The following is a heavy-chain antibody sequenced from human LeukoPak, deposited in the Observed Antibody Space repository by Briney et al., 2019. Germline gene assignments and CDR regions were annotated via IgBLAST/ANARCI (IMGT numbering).Heavy chain of an antibody. CDR3: ARGGMTTVVTRNWYFDL. CDR1: GGSISSGGYS. Sequence: SETLSLTCAVSGGSISSGGYSWSWIRQPPGKGLEWIGYIYHSGSTYYNPSLKSRVTISVDTSKNQFSLKLSSVTAADTAVYYCARGGMTTVVTRNWYFDLWGRGTLVTVSS. D-gene: IGHD4-23*01. J-gene: IGHJ2*01. V-gene: IGHV4-30-2*01. CDR2: IYHSGST.